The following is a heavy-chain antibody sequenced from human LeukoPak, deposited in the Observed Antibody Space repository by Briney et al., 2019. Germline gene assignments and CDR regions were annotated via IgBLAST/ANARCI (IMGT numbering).Heavy chain of an antibody. J-gene: IGHJ4*02. CDR3: VKESAADATFHFDY. CDR2: LWADGNTA. D-gene: IGHD6-13*01. CDR1: GFTFNIFG. Sequence: GGSLRLSCAASGFTFNIFGMHWVRQVPGNGLEWLAVLWADGNTAHYADSVKGRFTISRDSSENKLYLQMNSLRSEDTGVYYCVKESAADATFHFDYWGQGTLVTVSS. V-gene: IGHV3-33*06.